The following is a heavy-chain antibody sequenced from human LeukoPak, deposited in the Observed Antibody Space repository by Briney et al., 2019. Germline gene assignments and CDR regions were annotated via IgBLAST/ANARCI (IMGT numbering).Heavy chain of an antibody. J-gene: IGHJ4*02. CDR1: GYIFTDYF. CDR2: FDPEDDDT. CDR3: ARWGIDGYNRQSFDS. V-gene: IGHV1-69-2*01. D-gene: IGHD5-24*01. Sequence: ASVKISCKASGYIFTDYFMHWVKQAPGKGLEWMGLFDPEDDDTKYAERFQGRVTMTADTSRDTAYMELSSLRYEDTAVYYCARWGIDGYNRQSFDSWGQGTLVIVSS.